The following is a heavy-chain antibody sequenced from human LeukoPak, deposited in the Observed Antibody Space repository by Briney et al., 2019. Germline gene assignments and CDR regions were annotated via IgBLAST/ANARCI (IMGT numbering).Heavy chain of an antibody. CDR3: ARVHIAAASDY. V-gene: IGHV3-30*04. D-gene: IGHD6-13*01. CDR2: ISYDGSNK. CDR1: GFTFSSYA. Sequence: GGSLRLSCAASGFTFSSYAMHWVRQAPGKGLEWVAVISYDGSNKYYADSVKGRFTISRDNSKNTLYLQMNSLRAEDTAVYYCARVHIAAASDYWGQGTLVTVSS. J-gene: IGHJ4*02.